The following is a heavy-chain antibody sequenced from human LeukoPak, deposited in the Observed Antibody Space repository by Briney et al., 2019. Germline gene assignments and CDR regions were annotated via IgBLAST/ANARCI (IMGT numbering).Heavy chain of an antibody. Sequence: GGSLRLSCAASGFTFSNAWMSWVRQAPGKGLEWVGRIKSKTDGGTTDYAAPVKGRFTISRDDSKNTLYLQMNSLKTEVTAVYYCTTDEYYYDSSFDYWGQGTLVTVSS. CDR2: IKSKTDGGTT. D-gene: IGHD3-22*01. V-gene: IGHV3-15*01. CDR3: TTDEYYYDSSFDY. J-gene: IGHJ4*02. CDR1: GFTFSNAW.